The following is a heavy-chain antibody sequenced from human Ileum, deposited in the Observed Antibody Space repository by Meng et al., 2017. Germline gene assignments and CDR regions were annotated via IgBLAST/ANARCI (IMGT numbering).Heavy chain of an antibody. CDR2: IVNSGST. CDR3: ARVWSARDRHFEY. Sequence: QVQLVEPGAEVRKPGGSVNVSCAVSGGTFSNDAWWSWGREPEGRVQEWIWIIVNSGSTNYNPSLKSRVTISVDKSKNQSSLKLSSVTAADTAVYYCARVWSARDRHFEYWGQGTLVTVSS. V-gene: IGHV4-4*02. CDR1: GGTFSNDAW. J-gene: IGHJ4*02. D-gene: IGHD3-3*01.